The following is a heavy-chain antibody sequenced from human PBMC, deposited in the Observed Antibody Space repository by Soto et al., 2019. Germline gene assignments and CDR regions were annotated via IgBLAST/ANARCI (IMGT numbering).Heavy chain of an antibody. CDR3: ARSGKDSGYDYILGAYYYYYGMDV. D-gene: IGHD5-12*01. J-gene: IGHJ6*02. V-gene: IGHV3-7*01. CDR2: IKEDGSKK. CDR1: KFTFSNYW. Sequence: PGVSLRLSCVASKFTFSNYWMTWVRQAPGKGLEWVANIKEDGSKKYYVDSVKGRFTISRDNSKNTLYLQMNSLRAEDTAVYYCARSGKDSGYDYILGAYYYYYGMDVWGQGTTVTVSS.